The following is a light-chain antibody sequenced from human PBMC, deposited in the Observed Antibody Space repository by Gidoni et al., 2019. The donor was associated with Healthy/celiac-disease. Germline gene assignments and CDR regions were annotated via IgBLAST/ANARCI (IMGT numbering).Light chain of an antibody. CDR3: QQYNNWPPWT. Sequence: EIGMTQSPDTLSVSPGERATLACRASQSVSSNLAWYQQKPGQAPRLLIYGASTRATGIPARFSGSGSGTEFPLTISSLQSEDFAVYYCQQYNNWPPWTFGQGTKVEIK. V-gene: IGKV3-15*01. CDR1: QSVSSN. J-gene: IGKJ1*01. CDR2: GAS.